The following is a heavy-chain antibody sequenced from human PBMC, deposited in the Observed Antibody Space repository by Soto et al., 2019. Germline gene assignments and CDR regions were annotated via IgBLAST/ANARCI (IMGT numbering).Heavy chain of an antibody. J-gene: IGHJ5*01. Sequence: QVQLVQSGAEVKKPGSSVKVSCKASGGTFSSYAISWVRQAPGQGLEWMGGIIPIFGTANYAQKFQGRVTITADEAQSTAYRELNSPRYEHTVVDYCAGDRIGTVGDSWGQGSLVTVSS. CDR3: AGDRIGTVGDS. D-gene: IGHD2-8*02. CDR2: IIPIFGTA. CDR1: GGTFSSYA. V-gene: IGHV1-69*12.